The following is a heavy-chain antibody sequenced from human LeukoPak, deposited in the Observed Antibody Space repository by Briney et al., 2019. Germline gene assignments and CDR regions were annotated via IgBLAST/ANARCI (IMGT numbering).Heavy chain of an antibody. CDR3: AGAIYCSSTSCYPGDY. CDR1: GGTFSSYA. CDR2: IIPIFGTA. D-gene: IGHD2-2*01. V-gene: IGHV1-69*05. Sequence: SVKVSCKASGGTFSSYAISWVQQAPGQGLEWMGGIIPIFGTANYAQKFQGRVTITTDESTSTAYMELSSLRSEDTAVYYCAGAIYCSSTSCYPGDYWGQGTLVTVSS. J-gene: IGHJ4*02.